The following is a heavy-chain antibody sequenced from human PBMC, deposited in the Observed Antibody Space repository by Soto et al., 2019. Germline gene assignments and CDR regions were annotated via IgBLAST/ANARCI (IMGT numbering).Heavy chain of an antibody. D-gene: IGHD2-2*01. V-gene: IGHV3-74*01. CDR1: GFTFSTYW. CDR3: ARGTRVIPAESDFDY. CDR2: TNTDGSST. Sequence: EVQLVESGGGLVQPGGSLRLSCAASGFTFSTYWMHWVRQAPGKGLVWVSRTNTDGSSTTYADSVEGRFTISRDNAKNTLYLQMNSLRAEDTAVYYCARGTRVIPAESDFDYWGQGTLVTV. J-gene: IGHJ4*02.